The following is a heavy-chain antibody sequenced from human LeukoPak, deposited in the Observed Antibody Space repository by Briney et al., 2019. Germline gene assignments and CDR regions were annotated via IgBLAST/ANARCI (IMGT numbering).Heavy chain of an antibody. CDR1: GFTFSSYG. D-gene: IGHD2-15*01. CDR3: AKFSVVVAAFDY. V-gene: IGHV3-33*06. Sequence: GGSLRLSCAAPGFTFSSYGMHWVRQAPGKGLEWVAVIWYDGSNKYYADSVKGRFTISRDNSKNTLYLQMNSLRAEDTAVYYCAKFSVVVAAFDYWGQGTLVTVSS. J-gene: IGHJ4*02. CDR2: IWYDGSNK.